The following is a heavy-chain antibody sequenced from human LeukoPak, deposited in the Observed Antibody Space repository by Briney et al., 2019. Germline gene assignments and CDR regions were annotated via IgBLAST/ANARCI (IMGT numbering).Heavy chain of an antibody. J-gene: IGHJ4*02. CDR3: ARDHAGYDF. V-gene: IGHV3-48*01. CDR1: GFTFNTYW. CDR2: IDSSSRAI. Sequence: PGGSLRLSCAASGFTFNTYWMSWVRQAPGKGLEWVSYIDSSSRAIYYAGSVKGRFSVSRDNAKNSLYLQMNSLRAEDTAIYYCARDHAGYDFWGQGTLVTVSS. D-gene: IGHD5-18*01.